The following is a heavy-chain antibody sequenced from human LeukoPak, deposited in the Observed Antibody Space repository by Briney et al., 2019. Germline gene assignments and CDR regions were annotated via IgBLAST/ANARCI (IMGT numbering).Heavy chain of an antibody. V-gene: IGHV1-18*01. J-gene: IGHJ6*02. D-gene: IGHD3-22*01. CDR1: GYTFISYG. Sequence: ASVKVSCKASGYTFISYGISWVRQAPGQGLEWMGWISVYNGNTNYAQKLQGRVTMTTDTSTRTVYMELRSLRSDDTAVYYCARQLYYYDRSGLDVRGQGTTVTVSS. CDR3: ARQLYYYDRSGLDV. CDR2: ISVYNGNT.